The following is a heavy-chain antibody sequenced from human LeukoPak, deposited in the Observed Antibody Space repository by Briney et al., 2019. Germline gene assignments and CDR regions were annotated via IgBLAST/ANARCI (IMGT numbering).Heavy chain of an antibody. CDR1: GGSISSYY. J-gene: IGHJ5*02. Sequence: SETLSLTCTVSGGSISSYYWSWIRQPPGKGLEWIGYIYYSGSTNYNPSLKSRVTISVDTSKNQFSLKLSSVTAADTAVYYRARQGYYGSGSYYGWFDPWGQGTLVTVSS. CDR3: ARQGYYGSGSYYGWFDP. V-gene: IGHV4-59*08. D-gene: IGHD3-10*01. CDR2: IYYSGST.